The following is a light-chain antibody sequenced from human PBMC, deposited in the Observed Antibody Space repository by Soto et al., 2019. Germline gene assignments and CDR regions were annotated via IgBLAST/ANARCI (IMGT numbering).Light chain of an antibody. V-gene: IGLV2-14*01. CDR2: EVN. J-gene: IGLJ1*01. CDR3: SSYTSISTSYV. CDR1: SSDVGSYNY. Sequence: QSALTQPASVSGSPGQSITISCTGTSSDVGSYNYVSWFQQHPGKAPKLMIYEVNNRSSAVSDRFFGSKSGNTASLTISGLQAEDEADYYCSSYTSISTSYVFGTGTKLTVL.